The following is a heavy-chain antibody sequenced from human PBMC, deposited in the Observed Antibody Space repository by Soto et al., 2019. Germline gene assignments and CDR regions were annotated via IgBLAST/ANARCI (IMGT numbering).Heavy chain of an antibody. J-gene: IGHJ4*02. CDR3: ARIGPDYYDILIGQSINFDY. CDR1: GFSLFDTRVG. V-gene: IGHV2-26*01. CDR2: IFSNDEK. D-gene: IGHD3-9*01. Sequence: QVTLKESGPVLVKPTETLTLTCTVSGFSLFDTRVGVTWIRQPPGKALEWLAHIFSNDEKTYSTSLRNRLTISKDTSKSQVVLTMTNMDPMDTATYYCARIGPDYYDILIGQSINFDYWGQGTLVTVSS.